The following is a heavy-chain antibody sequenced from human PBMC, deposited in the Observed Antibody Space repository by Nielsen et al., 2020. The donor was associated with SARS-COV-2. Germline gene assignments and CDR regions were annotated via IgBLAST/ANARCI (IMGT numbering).Heavy chain of an antibody. CDR3: ARETLDHTSSFVDH. CDR1: GFRFTSYS. J-gene: IGHJ5*02. Sequence: GESLKISCAASGFRFTSYSMNWVRQTPGKGLEWMAIISYDGTNEHYADSVKGRFTVSRDNSKATLYLQMNSLQLEDTAVYYCARETLDHTSSFVDHWGQGTLVSVSS. CDR2: ISYDGTNE. V-gene: IGHV3-30-3*01. D-gene: IGHD1-26*01.